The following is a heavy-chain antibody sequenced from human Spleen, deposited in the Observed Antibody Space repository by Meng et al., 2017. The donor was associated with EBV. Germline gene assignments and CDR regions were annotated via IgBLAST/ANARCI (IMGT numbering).Heavy chain of an antibody. Sequence: VQSGVEVKKPCTWLRASCKASGGAFGYSAISWVQQAPGQGLEWMGGLIPDFGTPDYAPNYQDRVTITADESTSTAYMELNSLTTEDTAIYYCARESGRGYTPDFWGQGTLVTVSS. CDR2: LIPDFGTP. CDR3: ARESGRGYTPDF. V-gene: IGHV1-69*01. D-gene: IGHD3-10*01. CDR1: GGAFGYSA. J-gene: IGHJ4*02.